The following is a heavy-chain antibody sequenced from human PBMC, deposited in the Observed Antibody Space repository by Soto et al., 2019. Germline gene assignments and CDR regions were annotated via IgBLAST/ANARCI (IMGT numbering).Heavy chain of an antibody. D-gene: IGHD3-22*01. V-gene: IGHV4-39*01. CDR1: GGSISSSSYY. CDR2: IYYSGST. CDR3: ARHEVAEYYYDSSGYYPALNWFDP. Sequence: QLQLQESGPGLVKPSETLSLTCTVSGGSISSSSYYWGWIRQPPGKGLERIGSIYYSGSTYYNPSLKSRVTISVDTSKNQFSLKLSSVTAADTAVYYCARHEVAEYYYDSSGYYPALNWFDPWGQGTLVTVSS. J-gene: IGHJ5*02.